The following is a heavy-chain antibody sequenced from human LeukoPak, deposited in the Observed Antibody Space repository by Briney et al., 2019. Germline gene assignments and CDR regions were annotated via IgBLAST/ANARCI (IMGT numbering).Heavy chain of an antibody. J-gene: IGHJ4*02. CDR1: GDSFSGYY. CDR2: INHSGST. Sequence: PWENLSLTCAVYGDSFSGYYWTWIRQPAGKGLEWIGEINHSGSTNYNPSLKSRITISVDTSKNQFSLKLNSVTAADTAVYYCARVPTRGYCSGGSCYFDSWGQGTLVTVPS. V-gene: IGHV4-34*01. CDR3: ARVPTRGYCSGGSCYFDS. D-gene: IGHD2-15*01.